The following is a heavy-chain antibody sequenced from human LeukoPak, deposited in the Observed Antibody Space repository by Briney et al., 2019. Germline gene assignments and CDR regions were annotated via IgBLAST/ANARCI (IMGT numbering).Heavy chain of an antibody. V-gene: IGHV3-11*04. CDR2: ISSSGSTI. CDR1: GFTFSDYY. J-gene: IGHJ4*02. D-gene: IGHD2-15*01. Sequence: GGSLRLSCAASGFTFSDYYMSWIRQAPGKGLEWVSYISSSGSTIYYADSVKGRFTIPRDNAKNSLYLQMSGLRAEDTAVYYCASEDIAELQFWGQGTLVTVSS. CDR3: ASEDIAELQF.